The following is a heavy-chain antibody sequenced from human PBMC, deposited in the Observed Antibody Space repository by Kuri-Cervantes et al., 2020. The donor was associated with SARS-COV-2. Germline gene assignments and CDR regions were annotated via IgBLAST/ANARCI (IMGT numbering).Heavy chain of an antibody. D-gene: IGHD2-2*01. CDR3: ARKVNSGIVVVPDVPYYYAMDV. CDR2: INPNSGGT. V-gene: IGHV1-2*02. J-gene: IGHJ6*02. CDR1: GYTFTGYY. Sequence: ASVKVSCKASGYTFTGYYMHWVRQAPGQGLEWMGWINPNSGGTNFAQKSQGRVTMTRDTSISTAYMELSRLRSDDTAVYYCARKVNSGIVVVPDVPYYYAMDVWGQGTTVTVSS.